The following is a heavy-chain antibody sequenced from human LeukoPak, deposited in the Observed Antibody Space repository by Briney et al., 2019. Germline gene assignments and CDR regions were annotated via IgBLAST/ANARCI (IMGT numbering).Heavy chain of an antibody. V-gene: IGHV1-2*02. D-gene: IGHD4-23*01. Sequence: ASVKVSCKASGYTFTGYCMHWVRQAPGQGLERMGWINPNSGGTNYAQKFQGRVTMTRDTSISTAYMELSRLRSDDTAVYYCARAVDYGGGDYWGQGTLVTVSS. J-gene: IGHJ4*02. CDR1: GYTFTGYC. CDR3: ARAVDYGGGDY. CDR2: INPNSGGT.